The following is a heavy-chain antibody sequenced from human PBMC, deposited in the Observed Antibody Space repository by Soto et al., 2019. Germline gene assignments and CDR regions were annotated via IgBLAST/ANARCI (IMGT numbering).Heavy chain of an antibody. CDR2: IFYTGTT. V-gene: IGHV4-39*01. CDR3: ARLVVVAPVANV. D-gene: IGHD2-21*01. Sequence: SETLSLTCSVSGGSVSYNSYYWGWIRQPPGKGLEWVGGIFYTGTTYYNPSLKDRLSISVDTSKDSFSLNLTSVTAADTAVYFCARLVVVAPVANVWGQGALVTVSS. CDR1: GGSVSYNSYY. J-gene: IGHJ4*02.